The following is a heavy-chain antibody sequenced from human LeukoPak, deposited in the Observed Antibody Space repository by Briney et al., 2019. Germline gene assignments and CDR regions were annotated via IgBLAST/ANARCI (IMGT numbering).Heavy chain of an antibody. CDR3: ASSASGWYYFDY. V-gene: IGHV3-30*04. CDR2: ISYDGSNK. J-gene: IGHJ4*02. CDR1: GFTFSSYA. Sequence: GRSLRLSCAASGFTFSSYAMHWVRQAPGKGLEWVAVISYDGSNKYYADSVKGRFTISRDNSKNTLYLQMNSLRAEDTAVYYCASSASGWYYFDYWGQGTLVTVSS. D-gene: IGHD6-19*01.